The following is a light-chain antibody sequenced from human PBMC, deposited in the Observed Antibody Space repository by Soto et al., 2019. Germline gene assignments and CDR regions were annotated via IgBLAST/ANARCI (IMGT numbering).Light chain of an antibody. Sequence: IGLPQSPGTLSFSPGERATLSCRAIQSVSSSALAWYQQKPGQAPRLLISDASTRATGIPARFSGSGSGRDFTLTISSLEPEDFAVYYCHQRSDWPPITFGQGTRLEIK. CDR3: HQRSDWPPIT. V-gene: IGKV3-11*02. CDR1: QSVSSSA. J-gene: IGKJ5*01. CDR2: DAS.